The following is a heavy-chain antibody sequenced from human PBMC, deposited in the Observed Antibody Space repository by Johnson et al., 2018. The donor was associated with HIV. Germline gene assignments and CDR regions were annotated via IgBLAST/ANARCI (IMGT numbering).Heavy chain of an antibody. CDR2: ISWNSGSI. D-gene: IGHD3-10*01. J-gene: IGHJ3*02. V-gene: IGHV3-9*01. Sequence: QLVESGGGLVQPGRSLRLSCAASGFTFDDYAMHWVRQAPGKGLEWVSGISWNSGSIGYADSVKGRFTISRDNAKNSLYLQMNRLRAEDRALYYCAKDSEGSIITMVRGAHDAFDIWGQGTMVTVSS. CDR1: GFTFDDYA. CDR3: AKDSEGSIITMVRGAHDAFDI.